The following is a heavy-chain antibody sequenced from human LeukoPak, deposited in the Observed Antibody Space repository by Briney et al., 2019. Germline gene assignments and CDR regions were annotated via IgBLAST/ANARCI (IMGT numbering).Heavy chain of an antibody. Sequence: PGGSLRLSCAASGFTFDDYAMHWVRQAPGKGLEWVSGISWNSGSIGYADSVKGRFTISRDNAKNSLYLQMNSLRAEDMALYYCAKGSRGHGSGYYTELRDWGQGALVTVSS. CDR1: GFTFDDYA. J-gene: IGHJ4*02. V-gene: IGHV3-9*03. D-gene: IGHD3-3*01. CDR3: AKGSRGHGSGYYTELRD. CDR2: ISWNSGSI.